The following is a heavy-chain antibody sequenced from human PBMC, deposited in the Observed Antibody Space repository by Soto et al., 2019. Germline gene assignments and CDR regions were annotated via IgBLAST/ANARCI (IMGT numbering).Heavy chain of an antibody. CDR1: GYTFTGYY. V-gene: IGHV1-2*02. D-gene: IGHD3-10*01. Sequence: ASVKVSCKASGYTFTGYYMHWVRQAPGQGXEWMGWINPNSGGTNYAQKFQGRVTMTRDTSISTAYMELSRLRSDDTAVYYCARVSMVRGVNLYYYYGMDVWGQGTTVTVSS. CDR2: INPNSGGT. J-gene: IGHJ6*02. CDR3: ARVSMVRGVNLYYYYGMDV.